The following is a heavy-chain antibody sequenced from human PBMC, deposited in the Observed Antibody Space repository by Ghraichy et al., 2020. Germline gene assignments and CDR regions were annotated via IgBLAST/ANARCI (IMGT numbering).Heavy chain of an antibody. CDR2: ITSNGDIT. CDR3: AIDKVGAADY. CDR1: GFTFSSYA. J-gene: IGHJ4*02. D-gene: IGHD2-15*01. Sequence: GGSLRLSCAASGFTFSSYAMHWVRQSPGKGLEYVSAITSNGDITYYANSVKGRFTISRDNSKNTLYLQMGGLRAEDMAVYYCAIDKVGAADYCGQGTQVTVSS. V-gene: IGHV3-64*01.